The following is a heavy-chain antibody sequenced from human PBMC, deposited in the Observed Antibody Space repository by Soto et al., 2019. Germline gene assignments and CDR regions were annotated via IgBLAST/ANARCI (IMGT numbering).Heavy chain of an antibody. CDR2: ISSSSSYI. V-gene: IGHV3-21*01. CDR3: ARDWVSAANWFDP. Sequence: GGSLRLSCAASGFTFSGYSMNWVRQAPGKGLEWVSSISSSSSYIYYADSVKGRFTISRDNAKNSLYLQMNSLRAEDTAVYYCARDWVSAANWFDPWVQGTLVTVSS. CDR1: GFTFSGYS. D-gene: IGHD2-2*01. J-gene: IGHJ5*02.